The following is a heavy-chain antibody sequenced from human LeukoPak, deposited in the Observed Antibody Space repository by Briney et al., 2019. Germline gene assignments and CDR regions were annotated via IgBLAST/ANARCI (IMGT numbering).Heavy chain of an antibody. V-gene: IGHV1-18*01. J-gene: IGHJ5*02. CDR1: GYTFTSYG. D-gene: IGHD3-22*01. CDR2: ISAYNGNT. CDR3: ARDRYDSSGYYSLGFDP. Sequence: GASVKVSCKASGYTFTSYGISWVRQAPGQGLEWMGWISAYNGNTNYAQKLQGRVTMTTDTSTSTAYMELRSLRSDDTAVYYCARDRYDSSGYYSLGFDPWGQGTLVTVSS.